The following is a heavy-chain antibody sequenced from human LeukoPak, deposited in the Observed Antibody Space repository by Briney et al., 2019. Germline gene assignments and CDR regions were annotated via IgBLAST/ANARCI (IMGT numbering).Heavy chain of an antibody. V-gene: IGHV3-30-3*01. Sequence: GRSLRLSCAASGFTLSSYALHWVRQAPGKGLEWVAVISYDGSTKSYADSVKGRFTISRDNSKNTLYLQMTSLRAEDTAVYYCARDVLDDSGDYNPDYWGQGTLVTVSS. CDR3: ARDVLDDSGDYNPDY. D-gene: IGHD4-17*01. CDR2: ISYDGSTK. J-gene: IGHJ4*02. CDR1: GFTLSSYA.